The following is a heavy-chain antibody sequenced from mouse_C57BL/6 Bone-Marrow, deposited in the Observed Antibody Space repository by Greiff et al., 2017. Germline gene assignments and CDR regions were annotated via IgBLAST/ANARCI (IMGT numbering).Heavy chain of an antibody. J-gene: IGHJ3*01. V-gene: IGHV1-47*01. CDR2: FHPYNDDT. Sequence: QVQLKQSGAELVKPGASVKMSCKASGYTFTTYPIEWMKQNHGKSLEWIGNFHPYNDDTKYNEKFKGKATLTVEKSSSTVYLELSRLTSDDSAVYYCAIYDYDGEVGFAYWGQGTLVTVSA. CDR3: AIYDYDGEVGFAY. CDR1: GYTFTTYP. D-gene: IGHD2-4*01.